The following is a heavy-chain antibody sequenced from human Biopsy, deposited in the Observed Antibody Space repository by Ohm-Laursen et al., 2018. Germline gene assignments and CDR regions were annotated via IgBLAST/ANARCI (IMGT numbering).Heavy chain of an antibody. V-gene: IGHV4-34*01. Sequence: SETLSLTCAVYGGSFGGYYWSWIRQPPGKGLEWIGEINHSGSTNYNPSLKSRVTISVDTSKNQFSLKLSSVTAADTAVYYCARGRLRAVARFDYWGQGTLVTVSS. CDR3: ARGRLRAVARFDY. CDR2: INHSGST. J-gene: IGHJ4*02. D-gene: IGHD6-19*01. CDR1: GGSFGGYY.